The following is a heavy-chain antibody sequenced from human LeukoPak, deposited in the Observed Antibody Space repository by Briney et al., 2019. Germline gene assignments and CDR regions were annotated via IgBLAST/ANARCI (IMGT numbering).Heavy chain of an antibody. CDR3: ARGGVRFLAPLLAFDI. D-gene: IGHD3-3*01. CDR1: GYTFTSYG. CDR2: ISAYNGNT. J-gene: IGHJ3*02. V-gene: IGHV1-18*01. Sequence: GASVKVSCKASGYTFTSYGISWVRQAPGQGLEWMGWISAYNGNTNYAQKLQGRVTMTTDTSTSTAYMELSSLRSEDTAVYYCARGGVRFLAPLLAFDIWGQGTMVTVSS.